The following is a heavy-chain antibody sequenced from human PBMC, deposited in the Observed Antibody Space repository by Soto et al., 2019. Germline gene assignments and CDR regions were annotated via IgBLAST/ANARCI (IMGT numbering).Heavy chain of an antibody. D-gene: IGHD5-12*01. Sequence: QVQLQESGPGLVKPSQTLSLTCTVSGGSISSGGYYWSWIRQPPGKGLEWSGYIYYSGSTYYNPYRKSSVTISVDSSKNQCALKLSSGTAAGTAVYYCAREEGEGYDPRWFDPWGQGTLVTVSS. CDR3: AREEGEGYDPRWFDP. V-gene: IGHV4-31*03. CDR2: IYYSGST. CDR1: GGSISSGGYY. J-gene: IGHJ5*02.